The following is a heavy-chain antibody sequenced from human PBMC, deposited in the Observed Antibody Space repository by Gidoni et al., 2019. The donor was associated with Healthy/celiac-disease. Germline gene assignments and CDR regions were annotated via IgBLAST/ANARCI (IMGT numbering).Heavy chain of an antibody. V-gene: IGHV1-69*01. CDR2: IITIFGTA. Sequence: QVQLVQSGAEVKHPGSSVNVSCKSPGSTFSSYAIRWVRQDPGQGLEWMGGIITIFGTANYAQKFQGRGTITADEYTSTAYMELRSLRSEDTAVYYCARERGGSDYTMYYFDYWGQGTLVTVSS. D-gene: IGHD4-17*01. CDR3: ARERGGSDYTMYYFDY. J-gene: IGHJ4*02. CDR1: GSTFSSYA.